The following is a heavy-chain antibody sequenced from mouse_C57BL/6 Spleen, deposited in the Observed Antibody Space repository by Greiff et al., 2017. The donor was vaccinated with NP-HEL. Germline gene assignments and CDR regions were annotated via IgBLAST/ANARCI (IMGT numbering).Heavy chain of an antibody. V-gene: IGHV1-55*01. CDR3: ARGNYYGTRYFDV. J-gene: IGHJ1*03. CDR1: GYTFTSYW. CDR2: IYPGSGST. D-gene: IGHD1-1*01. Sequence: VQLQESGAELVKPGASVKMSCKASGYTFTSYWITWVKQRPGQGLEWIGDIYPGSGSTNYNEKFKSKATLTVDTSSSTAYMQLSSLTSEDSAVYYCARGNYYGTRYFDVWGTGTTVTVSS.